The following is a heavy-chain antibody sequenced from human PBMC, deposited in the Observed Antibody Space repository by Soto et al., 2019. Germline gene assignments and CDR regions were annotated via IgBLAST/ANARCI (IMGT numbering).Heavy chain of an antibody. CDR3: SRDLPTMAV. CDR1: GYTFTSYG. V-gene: IGHV1-18*01. J-gene: IGHJ6*02. Sequence: QVQLVQSGAEVKKPGASVTVSCKASGYTFTSYGISWVRQAPGQGIEWMGWIRAYNGNTNYSQKLRGRVTMTAATSTSTAYMELRSLRSSETALYCCSRDLPTMAVWGQGTTVHVSS. CDR2: IRAYNGNT.